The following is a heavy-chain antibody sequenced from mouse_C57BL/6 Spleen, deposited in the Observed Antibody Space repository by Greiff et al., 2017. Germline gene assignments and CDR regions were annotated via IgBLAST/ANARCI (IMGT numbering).Heavy chain of an antibody. V-gene: IGHV1-15*01. J-gene: IGHJ3*01. Sequence: VQLQQSGAELVRPGASVTLSCKASGYTFTDYEMPWVKQTPVHGLEWIGAIDPETGGTAYNQKFKGKAILTADKSSSTAYMELRSLTSEDSAVYYCTIGDYDGFAYWGQGTLVTVSA. D-gene: IGHD2-4*01. CDR2: IDPETGGT. CDR1: GYTFTDYE. CDR3: TIGDYDGFAY.